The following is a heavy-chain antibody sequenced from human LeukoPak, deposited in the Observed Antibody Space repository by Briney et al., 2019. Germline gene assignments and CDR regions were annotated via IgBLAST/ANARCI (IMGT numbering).Heavy chain of an antibody. Sequence: PGGSLRLSCAASGFTFRSYEMHWVRLTPGKGLEWVSVIYSGGSAYYADSVKGRFTISRDNSKNTLYLQMNSLRAEDRAVYYCARGSEMATIGGAFDIWGQGTMVTVSS. CDR1: GFTFRSYE. V-gene: IGHV3-53*01. CDR3: ARGSEMATIGGAFDI. CDR2: IYSGGSA. D-gene: IGHD5-24*01. J-gene: IGHJ3*02.